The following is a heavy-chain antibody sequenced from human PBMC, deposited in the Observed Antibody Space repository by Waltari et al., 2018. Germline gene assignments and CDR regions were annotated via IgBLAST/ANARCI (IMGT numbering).Heavy chain of an antibody. D-gene: IGHD3-22*01. CDR3: TTVNYYDSSGYYYDY. Sequence: EVQLVESGGGLVKPGGSLRLSCAASGFTSSNAWMSWVRQAPGKGLEWVGRIKSKTDGGTTDYAAPVKGRFTISRDDSKNTLYLQMNSLKTEDTAVYYCTTVNYYDSSGYYYDYWGQGTLVTVSS. V-gene: IGHV3-15*01. J-gene: IGHJ4*02. CDR1: GFTSSNAW. CDR2: IKSKTDGGTT.